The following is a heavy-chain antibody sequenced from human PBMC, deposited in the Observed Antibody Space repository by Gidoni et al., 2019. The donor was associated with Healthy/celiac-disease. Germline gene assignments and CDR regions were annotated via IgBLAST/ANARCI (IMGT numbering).Heavy chain of an antibody. D-gene: IGHD3-3*01. CDR3: ARGGTPFTILDP. CDR1: GGSISSGGYS. J-gene: IGHJ5*02. CDR2: IYHIGST. V-gene: IGHV4-30-2*01. Sequence: QLQLQESGSGLVKPSQTLSLTCAVSGGSISSGGYSWSWIRQPPGKGLEWIGYIYHIGSTYYNPSLKSRVTISVDRSKNQFSLKLRSVTAADTAVYYCARGGTPFTILDPWGQGTLVTVSS.